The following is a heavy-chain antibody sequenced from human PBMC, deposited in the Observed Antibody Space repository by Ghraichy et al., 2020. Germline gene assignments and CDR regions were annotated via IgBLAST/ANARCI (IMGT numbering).Heavy chain of an antibody. CDR1: GYSFITYW. D-gene: IGHD6-19*01. CDR3: ARLRGGSGWYVGFWDY. CDR2: IHPGDSDT. J-gene: IGHJ4*02. Sequence: GESLNISCKASGYSFITYWIGWVRQMPGKGLEWMGIIHPGDSDTRYSPSFQDQVSISADKSIATAYLQWSTLKASDTAMYYCARLRGGSGWYVGFWDYWGQGALVTVSS. V-gene: IGHV5-51*01.